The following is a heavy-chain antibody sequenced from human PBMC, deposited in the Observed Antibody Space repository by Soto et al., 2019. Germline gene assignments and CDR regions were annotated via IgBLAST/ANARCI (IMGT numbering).Heavy chain of an antibody. D-gene: IGHD4-17*01. V-gene: IGHV4-4*02. Sequence: SATLSLTCAVSGGSISSSNWWSWVRQPPGKGLEWIGEISYSGSTYYNPSLKSRVTISVDTSKNQFSLKLSSVTAADTAVYYCARLRWDKSQDYYYGMDVWGQGTTVTVSS. CDR2: ISYSGST. J-gene: IGHJ6*02. CDR1: GGSISSSNW. CDR3: ARLRWDKSQDYYYGMDV.